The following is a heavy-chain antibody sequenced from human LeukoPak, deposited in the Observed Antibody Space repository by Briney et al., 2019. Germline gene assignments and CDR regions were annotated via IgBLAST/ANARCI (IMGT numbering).Heavy chain of an antibody. Sequence: GGSLRLSCAASGFTFSSYWMHWVRQAPGKGLVWVSRINSDGNSTSYADSVKGRFTISRDNAKNTLYLQMNSLRAEDTAVYYCARDQSSGWPYYYYGMDVWGQGTTVTVSS. J-gene: IGHJ6*02. CDR2: INSDGNST. CDR3: ARDQSSGWPYYYYGMDV. V-gene: IGHV3-74*01. CDR1: GFTFSSYW. D-gene: IGHD6-19*01.